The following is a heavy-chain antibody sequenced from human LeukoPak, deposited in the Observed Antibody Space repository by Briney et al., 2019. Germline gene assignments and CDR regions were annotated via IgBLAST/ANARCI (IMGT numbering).Heavy chain of an antibody. CDR2: ISGSGGST. D-gene: IGHD6-13*01. J-gene: IGHJ4*02. CDR3: AKKEGAHSSFDY. CDR1: GFIFSSYV. Sequence: GGSLRLSCAASGFIFSSYVMSWVRQAPGKGLEWVSSISGSGGSTYYADSVKGRFTISRDNSKNTLYLQMNSLRAEDTAVYYCAKKEGAHSSFDYWGQGTLVTVS. V-gene: IGHV3-23*01.